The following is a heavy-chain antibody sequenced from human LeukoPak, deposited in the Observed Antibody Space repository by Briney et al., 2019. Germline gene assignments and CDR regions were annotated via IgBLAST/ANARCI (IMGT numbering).Heavy chain of an antibody. D-gene: IGHD3-22*01. J-gene: IGHJ4*02. Sequence: PVKVSCKASGGTFSSYAISWVRQAPGQGLEWMGGIIPIFGTANYAQKFQGRVTITADESTSTAYMELSSLRSEDTAVYYCASDDSSGYYGSAMKSFDYWGQGTLVTVSS. V-gene: IGHV1-69*01. CDR3: ASDDSSGYYGSAMKSFDY. CDR1: GGTFSSYA. CDR2: IIPIFGTA.